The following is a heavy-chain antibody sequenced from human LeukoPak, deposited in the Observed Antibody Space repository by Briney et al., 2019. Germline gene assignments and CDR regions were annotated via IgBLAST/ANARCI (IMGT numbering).Heavy chain of an antibody. CDR1: GFTFSSYW. CDR3: ARDGHGDTAPYYFDY. Sequence: PGWSLRLSCAASGFTFSSYWMHWVRQAPGKGLVWVSRINSDGSSTSYADSVKGRFTISRDHAKNTLYLQMNSLRAEDTAVYYCARDGHGDTAPYYFDYWGQGTLVTVSS. D-gene: IGHD4-17*01. V-gene: IGHV3-74*01. CDR2: INSDGSST. J-gene: IGHJ4*02.